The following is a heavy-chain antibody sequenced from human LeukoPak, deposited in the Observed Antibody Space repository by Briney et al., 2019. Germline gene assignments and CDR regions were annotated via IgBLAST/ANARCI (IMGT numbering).Heavy chain of an antibody. D-gene: IGHD1-7*01. J-gene: IGHJ4*02. Sequence: GGSLRLSCAASGFTFSSYGMHWVRQAPGKGLEWVAVIWYDGSNKYYADSVKGRFTISRDNSKNTLYLQMNSLRAEDTAIYFCAKDQNYAFDYWGQGALVTVSS. CDR2: IWYDGSNK. CDR3: AKDQNYAFDY. CDR1: GFTFSSYG. V-gene: IGHV3-33*06.